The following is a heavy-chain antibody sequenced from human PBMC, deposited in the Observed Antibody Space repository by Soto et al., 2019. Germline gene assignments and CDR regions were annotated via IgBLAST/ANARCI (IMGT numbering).Heavy chain of an antibody. D-gene: IGHD5-12*01. J-gene: IGHJ5*02. CDR1: GYTFTSYG. CDR3: ARDIQATLTNWFAP. CDR2: ISAYNGNT. Sequence: ASVKVSCKASGYTFTSYGISWVRQAPGQGLEWMGWISAYNGNTNYAQKLQGRVTMTTDTSTSTAYMELRSLRSDDTAVYYCARDIQATLTNWFAPWGQGTLVTVSS. V-gene: IGHV1-18*01.